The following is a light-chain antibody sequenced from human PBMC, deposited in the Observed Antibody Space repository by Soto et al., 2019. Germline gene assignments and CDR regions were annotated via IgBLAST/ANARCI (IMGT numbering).Light chain of an antibody. CDR2: AAS. J-gene: IGKJ1*01. CDR1: QSVSSSF. V-gene: IGKV3-20*01. Sequence: EIVLTQSPGSLSLSPGEGATLSCRASQSVSSSFFAWYQQKPGQAPSLLIYAASRRATGVPDRFSGSGSGTDFTLSISRLEPEDFAVYYCQRYESSVTFGQGTKVEIK. CDR3: QRYESSVT.